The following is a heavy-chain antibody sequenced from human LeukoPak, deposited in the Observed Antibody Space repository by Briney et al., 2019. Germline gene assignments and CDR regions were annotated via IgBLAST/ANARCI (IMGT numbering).Heavy chain of an antibody. V-gene: IGHV4-4*02. CDR2: IYHSGST. J-gene: IGHJ4*02. D-gene: IGHD5-12*01. CDR3: ARVGYSGYDSHFDY. CDR1: GGSISSSNW. Sequence: SGTLSLTCAVSGGSISSSNWWSWVRQPPGKGLEWIGEIYHSGSTNYNPSLKSRVTISVDKSKSQFSLKLSSVTAADTAVYYCARVGYSGYDSHFDYWGQGTLVTVSS.